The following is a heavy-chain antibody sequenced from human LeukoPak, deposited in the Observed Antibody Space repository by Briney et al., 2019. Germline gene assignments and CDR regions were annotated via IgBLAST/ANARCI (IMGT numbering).Heavy chain of an antibody. Sequence: GSSVKVSCKASGGTFSSYAISWVRQAPGQGLEWMGRIIPIFGTANYAQKFQGRVTMTRDTSTSTVYMELSSLRSEDTAVYYCAREGIVGSSAQNDYWGQGTLVTVSS. CDR3: AREGIVGSSAQNDY. J-gene: IGHJ4*02. CDR1: GGTFSSYA. D-gene: IGHD6-6*01. CDR2: IIPIFGTA. V-gene: IGHV1-69*05.